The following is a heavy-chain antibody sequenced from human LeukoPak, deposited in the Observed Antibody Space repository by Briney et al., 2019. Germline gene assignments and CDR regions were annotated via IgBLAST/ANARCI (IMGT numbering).Heavy chain of an antibody. V-gene: IGHV3-53*01. CDR1: GFTLSSNY. D-gene: IGHD1-26*01. J-gene: IGHJ1*01. Sequence: GGSLRLSCAASGFTLSSNYMSWVRQAPGKGLEWVSVIYSGGSTYYADSVKGRFTISRDNSKSTLYIQMNSLRAEDTALYYCARVVGDSGSYYEWRGYFQHWGQGTLVTVSS. CDR3: ARVVGDSGSYYEWRGYFQH. CDR2: IYSGGST.